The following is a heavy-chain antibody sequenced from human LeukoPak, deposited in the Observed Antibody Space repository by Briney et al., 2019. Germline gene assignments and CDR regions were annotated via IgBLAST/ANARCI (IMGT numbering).Heavy chain of an antibody. J-gene: IGHJ4*02. CDR1: GYTFTGYY. D-gene: IGHD3-10*01. Sequence: ASVKVSCKASGYTFTGYYMHWVRQAPGQGLEWMGWINPNSGGTNYAQKFQGRVTMTRDTSISTAYMELSRLRSDDTAVYYCAGGCYYGSGSYSSPLDYWGQGTLVTVSS. CDR2: INPNSGGT. V-gene: IGHV1-2*02. CDR3: AGGCYYGSGSYSSPLDY.